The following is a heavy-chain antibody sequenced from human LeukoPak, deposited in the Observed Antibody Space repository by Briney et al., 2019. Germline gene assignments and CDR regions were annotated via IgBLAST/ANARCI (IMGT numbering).Heavy chain of an antibody. CDR3: ARLYGSGTSDDC. Sequence: SETLSLTCTVSGGSISSGDYYWSWIRQPAGKGLEWIGRIYTSGSTNYNPSLKSRVTISLDTSKNQFSLKLSSVTAADTAIYYCARLYGSGTSDDCWGQGTLVTVSS. CDR1: GGSISSGDYY. D-gene: IGHD3-10*01. CDR2: IYTSGST. J-gene: IGHJ4*02. V-gene: IGHV4-61*02.